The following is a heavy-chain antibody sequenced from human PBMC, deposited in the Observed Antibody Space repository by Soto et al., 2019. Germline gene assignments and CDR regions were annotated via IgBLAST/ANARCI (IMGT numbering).Heavy chain of an antibody. CDR1: RGSISSDY. CDR2: ISYSGNT. D-gene: IGHD3-10*01. V-gene: IGHV4-59*01. J-gene: IGHJ4*02. Sequence: PSETLSLTCTVSRGSISSDYWSWIRQPPGKGLEWIGYISYSGNTNYNASLKSRVTISVDTSTNQFSLRVTSVTAADTAVYYCVMIRGFGEVPHYFEYRGQRSLVLVSS. CDR3: VMIRGFGEVPHYFEY.